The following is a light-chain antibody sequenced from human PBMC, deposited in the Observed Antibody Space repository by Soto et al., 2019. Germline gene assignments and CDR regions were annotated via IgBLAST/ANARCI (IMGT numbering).Light chain of an antibody. Sequence: QSVLTQPASVSGSPGQSITISCVGTSSDIGDYNYVSWYQQHPGKVPKVIIYDVSNRPSGVSHRFSATKSGNTASLTISGLQFGDGAYYYCCSYTRRGTLVFGTGTKDPVL. CDR1: SSDIGDYNY. V-gene: IGLV2-14*01. J-gene: IGLJ1*01. CDR2: DVS. CDR3: CSYTRRGTLV.